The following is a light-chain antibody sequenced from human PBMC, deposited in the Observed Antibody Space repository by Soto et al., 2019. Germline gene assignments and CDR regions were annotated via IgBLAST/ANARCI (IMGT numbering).Light chain of an antibody. J-gene: IGLJ1*01. V-gene: IGLV2-14*03. CDR2: DVN. CDR3: SSFTSSTSYV. Sequence: QSALTQPASVSGSPGQSIAISCTGTSSDVGSYNSVSWYQQYPGKAPKLMIHDVNNQPSGISDRFSGSKSGNTASLTISGLQAEDEADYCSSFTSSTSYVFGTGTKVTVL. CDR1: SSDVGSYNS.